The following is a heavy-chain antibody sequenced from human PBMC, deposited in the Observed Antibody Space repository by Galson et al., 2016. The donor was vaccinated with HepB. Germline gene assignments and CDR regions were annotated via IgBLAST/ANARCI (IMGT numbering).Heavy chain of an antibody. V-gene: IGHV3-66*04. CDR1: GFIVSSNY. CDR3: ARHKVATIGFDY. J-gene: IGHJ4*02. D-gene: IGHD5-12*01. CDR2: IYSGGST. Sequence: SLRLSCAASGFIVSSNYMSWVRQAPGKGLEWVSVIYSGGSTYYADSVKVRFTISRDNSTNTLYLQMNSLRAEDTAVYYCARHKVATIGFDYWGQGTLVIVSS.